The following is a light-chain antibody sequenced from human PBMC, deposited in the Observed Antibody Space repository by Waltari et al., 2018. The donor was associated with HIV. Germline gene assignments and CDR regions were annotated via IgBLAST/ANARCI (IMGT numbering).Light chain of an antibody. Sequence: DFQMTQSPSSLTASLGDRVSISCLASEKRTAYLNWYHQRAGKTPTLLIYTTSRRQPRVSTRFTGTGSGTHFILTIDNMRREDSANYSCHMGFFFGQGTRLDI. CDR2: TTS. CDR1: EKRTAY. J-gene: IGKJ5*01. CDR3: HMGFF. V-gene: IGKV1-39*01.